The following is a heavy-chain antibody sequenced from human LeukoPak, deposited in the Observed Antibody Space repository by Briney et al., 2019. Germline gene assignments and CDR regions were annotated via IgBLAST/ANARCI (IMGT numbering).Heavy chain of an antibody. Sequence: SGGSLRLSCAASGFTFRSYAMHWVRQAPGKGLEWVAVISYNGNNKSYADSVKGRFTIPRDNSKNTLYLLMNSLRAEDTAVYYCARSDFDYYGSGSYGEFDYWGQGTLVTVSS. J-gene: IGHJ4*02. V-gene: IGHV3-30*04. CDR1: GFTFRSYA. CDR3: ARSDFDYYGSGSYGEFDY. D-gene: IGHD3-10*01. CDR2: ISYNGNNK.